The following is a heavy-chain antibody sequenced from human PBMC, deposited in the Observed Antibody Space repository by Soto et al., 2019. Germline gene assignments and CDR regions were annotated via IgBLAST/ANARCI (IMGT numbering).Heavy chain of an antibody. J-gene: IGHJ6*03. CDR2: INPNSGGT. D-gene: IGHD2-15*01. Sequence: GASVKVSCKASGYTFTGYYMHWVRRAPGQGLEWMGWINPNSGGTNYAQKFQGWVTMTRDTSISTAYMELSRLRSDDTAVYYCARGGLHCSGGSCYDYYYMDVWGKGTTVTVSS. CDR3: ARGGLHCSGGSCYDYYYMDV. CDR1: GYTFTGYY. V-gene: IGHV1-2*04.